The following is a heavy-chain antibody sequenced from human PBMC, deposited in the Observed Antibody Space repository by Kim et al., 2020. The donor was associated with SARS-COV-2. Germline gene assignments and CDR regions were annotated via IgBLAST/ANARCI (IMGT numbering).Heavy chain of an antibody. J-gene: IGHJ5*02. Sequence: AVSVKSRITINPDTSKNQFSLQLNSVTPEDTAVYYCARDGRAAAGIWFDPWGQGTLVTVSS. CDR3: ARDGRAAAGIWFDP. V-gene: IGHV6-1*01. D-gene: IGHD6-13*01.